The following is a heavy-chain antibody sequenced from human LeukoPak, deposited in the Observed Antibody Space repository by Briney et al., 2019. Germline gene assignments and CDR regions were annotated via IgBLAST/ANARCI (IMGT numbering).Heavy chain of an antibody. D-gene: IGHD3-3*02. CDR3: ARGRGIFGVVIIKGAYDY. Sequence: PSETLPLTCAVYGGSFSGYYWSWIRQPPGKGLEWIGEINHSGSTNYNPSLKSRVTISVDTSKNQFSLKLSSVTAADTAVYYCARGRGIFGVVIIKGAYDYWGQGTLVTVSS. CDR1: GGSFSGYY. CDR2: INHSGST. V-gene: IGHV4-34*01. J-gene: IGHJ4*02.